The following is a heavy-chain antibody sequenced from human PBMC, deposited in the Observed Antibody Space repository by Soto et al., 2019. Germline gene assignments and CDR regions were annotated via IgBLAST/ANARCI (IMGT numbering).Heavy chain of an antibody. V-gene: IGHV1-69*13. J-gene: IGHJ5*02. D-gene: IGHD1-26*01. Sequence: SVKVSCKASGGTFSRYAISWVRQAPGQGLEWMGGIIPIFGTANYAQKFQGRVTITADESTSTAYMELSSLRFEDTAVYYCARGIVGTTTTGGLDPWGQGTPVTVSS. CDR2: IIPIFGTA. CDR1: GGTFSRYA. CDR3: ARGIVGTTTTGGLDP.